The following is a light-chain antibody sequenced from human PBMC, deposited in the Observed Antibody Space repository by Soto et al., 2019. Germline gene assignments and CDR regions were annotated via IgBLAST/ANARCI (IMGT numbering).Light chain of an antibody. CDR1: QSVSSGY. V-gene: IGKV3-20*01. Sequence: EIVLTQSPGTLSLSRGERATLSCRASQSVSSGYLAWYQQKPGQAPRLLIYGASSRATGIPDRFSGSGSGTDFTLTISRLEPEDFAVYYCQQYGSSPPTFGQGTKVEIK. CDR3: QQYGSSPPT. J-gene: IGKJ1*01. CDR2: GAS.